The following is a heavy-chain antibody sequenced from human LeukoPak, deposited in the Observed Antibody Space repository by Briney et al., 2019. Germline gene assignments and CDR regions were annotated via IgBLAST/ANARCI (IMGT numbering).Heavy chain of an antibody. V-gene: IGHV4-39*02. J-gene: IGHJ4*02. CDR3: AKDYSGWSDY. CDR1: GGSISSSSYY. Sequence: PSETLSLTCTVSGGSISSSSYYWGWIRQPPGKGLEWIGSIYYSGSTYYNPSLKSRVTISVDTSKNQFSLKLSSVTAADTAVYYCAKDYSGWSDYWGQGTLVTVSS. CDR2: IYYSGST. D-gene: IGHD5-12*01.